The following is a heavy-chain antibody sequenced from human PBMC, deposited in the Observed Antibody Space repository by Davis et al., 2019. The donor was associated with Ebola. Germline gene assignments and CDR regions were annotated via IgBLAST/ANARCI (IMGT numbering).Heavy chain of an antibody. D-gene: IGHD3-10*01. CDR3: ARTLKMYSYGVASYALAY. J-gene: IGHJ4*02. CDR1: DGSITTYY. Sequence: MPSETLSLTCTVSDGSITTYYWSWIRQPPGKGLEWIGYIYYRGRATTNYNPSLKSRVTISVDTSKNQFSLKLSSVTAAATGVYYCARTLKMYSYGVASYALAYWGQGTLVTVSS. CDR2: IYYRGRATT. V-gene: IGHV4-59*01.